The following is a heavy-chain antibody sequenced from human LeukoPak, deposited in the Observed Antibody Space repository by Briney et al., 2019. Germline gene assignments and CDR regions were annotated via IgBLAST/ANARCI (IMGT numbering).Heavy chain of an antibody. D-gene: IGHD3-22*01. CDR2: INHSGST. Sequence: SETLSLTCAVYGGSFSGYYWSWIRRPPGKGLEWIGEINHSGSTNYNPSLKSRVTISVDTSKNQFSLKLSSVTAADTAVYYCAREDYDSSGYYVSDAFDIWGQGTMVTVSS. CDR3: AREDYDSSGYYVSDAFDI. V-gene: IGHV4-34*01. J-gene: IGHJ3*02. CDR1: GGSFSGYY.